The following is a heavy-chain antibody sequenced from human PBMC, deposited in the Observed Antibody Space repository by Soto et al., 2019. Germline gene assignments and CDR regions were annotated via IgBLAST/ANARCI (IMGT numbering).Heavy chain of an antibody. CDR1: GITFGSFW. J-gene: IGHJ5*02. CDR2: IKEDGSEK. CDR3: ARESRFLEWLSLNWFDP. D-gene: IGHD3-3*01. Sequence: GGSLRLSCAASGITFGSFWMAWVRQAPGKGLEWVANIKEDGSEKYYVDSVKGRFTISRDNAKNSLYLQMNSLRDEDTAVYYCARESRFLEWLSLNWFDPWGQGTLVTVSS. V-gene: IGHV3-7*01.